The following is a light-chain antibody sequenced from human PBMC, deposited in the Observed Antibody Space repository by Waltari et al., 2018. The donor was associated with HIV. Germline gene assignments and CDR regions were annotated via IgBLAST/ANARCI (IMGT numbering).Light chain of an antibody. V-gene: IGKV1-39*01. CDR3: QQSHSTPLT. CDR2: AAS. Sequence: DIQMTQSPSSLSASVGDRVTITCRESQSINNYLNWYQQKPGKAPNLLIYAASSLQSGFPSRCSGSGSVTDFTLTISSLQPEDFASYYCQQSHSTPLTFGGGTKVEIK. J-gene: IGKJ4*01. CDR1: QSINNY.